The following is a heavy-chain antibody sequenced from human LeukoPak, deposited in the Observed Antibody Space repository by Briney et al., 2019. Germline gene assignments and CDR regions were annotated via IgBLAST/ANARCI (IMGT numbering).Heavy chain of an antibody. D-gene: IGHD3-16*01. CDR2: FNPSDSYT. CDR3: ARALRITFGGGRGAFDI. Sequence: GESLKISCKGSGYSFTNYWISWVRQIPGKGLEWMGRFNPSDSYTNYSPSFQGHLTISADKSISTAYLQWSSLKASDTAMYYCARALRITFGGGRGAFDIWGQGTMVTVSS. V-gene: IGHV5-10-1*01. CDR1: GYSFTNYW. J-gene: IGHJ3*02.